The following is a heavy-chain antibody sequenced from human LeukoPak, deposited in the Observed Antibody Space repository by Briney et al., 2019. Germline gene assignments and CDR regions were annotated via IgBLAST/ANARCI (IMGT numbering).Heavy chain of an antibody. CDR2: VYYSGST. V-gene: IGHV4-39*01. D-gene: IGHD3-22*01. J-gene: IGHJ4*02. CDR1: GGSISSGSNY. Sequence: SETLSLTCTVSGGSISSGSNYWGWIRRPPGKGLEWIGSVYYSGSTYYNPSLKSRLTLSVDASKNQVSLKLSSVTAADTAVYYCVRRHYSTAWNYYINQSPLDHWGQGTLVTVFS. CDR3: VRRHYSTAWNYYINQSPLDH.